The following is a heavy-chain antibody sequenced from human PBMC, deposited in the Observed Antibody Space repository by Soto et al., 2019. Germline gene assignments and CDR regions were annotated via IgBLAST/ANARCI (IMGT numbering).Heavy chain of an antibody. Sequence: PGESLKISCKGSGYSFTSYWIGWVRQMPGKGLEWMGIIYPGDSDTRYSPSFQGQVTISADKSISTAYLQWSSLKASDTAMYYCARPSGYPLDYYGMDVWGQGTTVTVPS. J-gene: IGHJ6*02. CDR3: ARPSGYPLDYYGMDV. D-gene: IGHD3-3*01. CDR1: GYSFTSYW. V-gene: IGHV5-51*01. CDR2: IYPGDSDT.